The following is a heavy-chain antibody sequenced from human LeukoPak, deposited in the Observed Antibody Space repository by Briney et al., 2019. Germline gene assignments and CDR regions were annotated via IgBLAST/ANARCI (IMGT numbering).Heavy chain of an antibody. D-gene: IGHD4-23*01. CDR2: FDPEEGET. V-gene: IGHV1-24*01. J-gene: IGHJ6*02. CDR3: AILPLTVATPLHV. Sequence: ASVKVSCKVSGHSLAEIAMHCVRQAPGKGLEWVGGFDPEEGETFYAQEVLGRVSMTEDISTDTAYMELSSLTSEDTAVYYCAILPLTVATPLHVWGQGTTVTVSS. CDR1: GHSLAEIA.